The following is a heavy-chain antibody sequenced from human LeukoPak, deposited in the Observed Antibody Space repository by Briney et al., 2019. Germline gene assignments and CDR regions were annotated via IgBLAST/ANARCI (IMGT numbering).Heavy chain of an antibody. Sequence: SETLSLTCTVSGGPISSSSAYWSWIRQPPGKGLEWIGSIYYSKNTYYNPSLKSRVTISVDTPKNQFSLKLSSVTAADTAVYYCARDNGSGSHFDYWGQGTLVTVSS. CDR2: IYYSKNT. CDR1: GGPISSSSAY. J-gene: IGHJ4*02. D-gene: IGHD1-26*01. CDR3: ARDNGSGSHFDY. V-gene: IGHV4-39*07.